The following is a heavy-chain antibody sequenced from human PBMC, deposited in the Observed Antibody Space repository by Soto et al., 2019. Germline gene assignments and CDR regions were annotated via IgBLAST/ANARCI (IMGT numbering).Heavy chain of an antibody. CDR1: GYTFSNDG. CDR3: ARGVGSGSYYNQYNWFDP. V-gene: IGHV1-18*01. J-gene: IGHJ5*02. Sequence: ASVKGSCKAAGYTFSNDGISWVRHAPGQGLEWMGWISAYNGNTKYAQKLQGRVTMTTDTSTSTAYMELRSLRSDDTAVYYCARGVGSGSYYNQYNWFDPWGQGTLVTVSS. CDR2: ISAYNGNT. D-gene: IGHD3-10*01.